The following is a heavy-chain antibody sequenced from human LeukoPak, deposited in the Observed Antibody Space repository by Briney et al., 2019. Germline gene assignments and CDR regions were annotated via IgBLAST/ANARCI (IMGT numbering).Heavy chain of an antibody. J-gene: IGHJ4*02. Sequence: GGSLRLSCAASGLTFSSYVMSWVRQAPGQGLEWVSTLTGSGGNTYYADSVKGRFTISRDNSKNTLYLQMNSLRAEDTAVYYCAISRVGYDYWGQGTLVTVSS. CDR1: GLTFSSYV. V-gene: IGHV3-23*01. D-gene: IGHD1-26*01. CDR3: AISRVGYDY. CDR2: LTGSGGNT.